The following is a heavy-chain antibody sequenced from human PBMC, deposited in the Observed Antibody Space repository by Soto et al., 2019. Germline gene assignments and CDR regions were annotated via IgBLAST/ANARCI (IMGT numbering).Heavy chain of an antibody. D-gene: IGHD2-15*01. J-gene: IGHJ4*02. CDR1: SESLSSDNYY. CDR2: IYYTGHT. V-gene: IGHV4-39*02. CDR3: AECFCGGGTCYGGDR. Sequence: QLQLQQSGPGLVKPSETLSLTCIVPSESLSSDNYYWGWIRQPPGKGLEWIGSIYYTGHTYYNPSRQSRLAISINTSKTHLSLSLTALTAADSALSCCAECFCGGGTCYGGDRWSQGTLVTVSP.